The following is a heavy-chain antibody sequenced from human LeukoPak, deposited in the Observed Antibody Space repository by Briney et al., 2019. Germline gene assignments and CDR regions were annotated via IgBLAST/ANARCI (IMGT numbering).Heavy chain of an antibody. J-gene: IGHJ4*02. D-gene: IGHD6-13*01. CDR2: ISSSSSYI. CDR1: RFTFSSYS. Sequence: PGRSLRLSCAASRFTFSSYSMNWVRQAPGKGLEWVSSISSSSSYIYYADSVKGRFTISRDNAKNSLYLQMNSLRAEDTAVYYCARGLAAPRDYWGQGTLVTVSS. CDR3: ARGLAAPRDY. V-gene: IGHV3-21*01.